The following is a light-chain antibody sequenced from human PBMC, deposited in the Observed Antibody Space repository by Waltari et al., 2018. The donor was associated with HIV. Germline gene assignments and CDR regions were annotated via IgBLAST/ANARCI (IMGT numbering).Light chain of an antibody. Sequence: SSELAQDPAVSVALGQTVRIPCQGDSVRSYYASWYQQKTGQAPVLVVYGENNRPSGIPDRFSGSSSGNTASLTIAGAQAEDEADYYCNSRDSSGHWFFGGGNKVTVL. V-gene: IGLV3-19*01. CDR3: NSRDSSGHWF. CDR2: GEN. CDR1: SVRSYY. J-gene: IGLJ3*02.